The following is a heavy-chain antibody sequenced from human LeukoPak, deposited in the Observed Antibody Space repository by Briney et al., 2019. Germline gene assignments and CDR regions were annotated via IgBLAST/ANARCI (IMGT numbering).Heavy chain of an antibody. D-gene: IGHD3-10*01. CDR3: ARLVMVRGVIAFDY. Sequence: PSETLSLTCTVSGYSISSGYYWGWIRQPPGKGLEWIGSIYHSGSTYCNPSLKSRVTISVDTSKNQFSLKLSSVTAADTAVYYCARLVMVRGVIAFDYWSQGTLVTVSS. J-gene: IGHJ4*02. V-gene: IGHV4-38-2*02. CDR1: GYSISSGYY. CDR2: IYHSGST.